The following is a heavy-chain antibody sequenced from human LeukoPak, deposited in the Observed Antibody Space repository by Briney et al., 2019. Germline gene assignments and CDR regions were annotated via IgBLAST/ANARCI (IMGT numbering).Heavy chain of an antibody. CDR2: IYTSGST. D-gene: IGHD3-3*01. V-gene: IGHV4-4*07. J-gene: IGHJ3*02. Sequence: SETLSLTCTVSGGSISSYYWSWIRQPAGKGLEWIGRIYTSGSTNYNPSLKSRVTMSVDTSKNQFSLKLSSVTAADTAVYYCARDSLHYYDFWSGIENDAFDIWGQGTMVTVSS. CDR3: ARDSLHYYDFWSGIENDAFDI. CDR1: GGSISSYY.